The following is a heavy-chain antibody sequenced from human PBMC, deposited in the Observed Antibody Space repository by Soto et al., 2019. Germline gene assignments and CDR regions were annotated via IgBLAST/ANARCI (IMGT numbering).Heavy chain of an antibody. V-gene: IGHV3-48*01. D-gene: IGHD5-18*01. Sequence: GGSLRLSCAASGFTFSSYSMNWVRQAPGKGLEWVSYISSSSSTIYYADSVKGRFTISRDNAKNSLYLQMNSLRAEDTAVYYCARDASVQLWDAFDIWGQGTMVTVSS. CDR1: GFTFSSYS. CDR3: ARDASVQLWDAFDI. J-gene: IGHJ3*02. CDR2: ISSSSSTI.